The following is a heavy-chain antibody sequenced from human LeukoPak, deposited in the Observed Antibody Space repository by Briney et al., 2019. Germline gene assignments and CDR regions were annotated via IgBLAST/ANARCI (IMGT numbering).Heavy chain of an antibody. CDR3: ARMLGSGSYSPDAFDI. V-gene: IGHV4-59*01. Sequence: SETLSLTRIVSGSSHSSYYWSWIRQPPGKGLEGIGYIYYSGSTNYNPSLKSRVTISVDTSKNQFSLKLSSVTAADTAVYYCARMLGSGSYSPDAFDIWGQGTMVSVSS. J-gene: IGHJ3*02. CDR1: GSSHSSYY. D-gene: IGHD3-10*01. CDR2: IYYSGST.